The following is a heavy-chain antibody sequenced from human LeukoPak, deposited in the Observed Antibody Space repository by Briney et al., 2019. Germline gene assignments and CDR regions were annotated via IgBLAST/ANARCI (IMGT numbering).Heavy chain of an antibody. J-gene: IGHJ4*02. CDR2: IYSGGST. V-gene: IGHV3-53*01. Sequence: GGSLRLSCAASGFTVSSNYMSWVRQAPGKGLEWVSVIYSGGSTYYADSVKGRFTISRDNSKNTLYLQMNSLRAEDTAVYYCARDRVGYYYDSSGYYYEWGQGTLVTVSS. CDR1: GFTVSSNY. CDR3: ARDRVGYYYDSSGYYYE. D-gene: IGHD3-22*01.